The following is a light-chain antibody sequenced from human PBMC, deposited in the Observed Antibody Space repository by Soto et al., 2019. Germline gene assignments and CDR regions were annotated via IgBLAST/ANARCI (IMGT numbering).Light chain of an antibody. J-gene: IGKJ1*01. V-gene: IGKV3-20*01. CDR3: QQYGSSLWT. CDR1: QRVDNNF. Sequence: LTQSPGTLSLSPGDGATLSCRTSQRVDNNFVAWYQQKPGQAPRLLIYGASTRATGIPDRFSGSGFGTDFTLTITRLEPEDFAVYYCQQYGSSLWTFGLGTKVDIK. CDR2: GAS.